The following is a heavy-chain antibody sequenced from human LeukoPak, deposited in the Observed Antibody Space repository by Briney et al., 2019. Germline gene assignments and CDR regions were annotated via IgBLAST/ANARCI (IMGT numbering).Heavy chain of an antibody. CDR1: GGSFSGYY. J-gene: IGHJ6*02. CDR2: INHSGST. V-gene: IGHV4-34*01. Sequence: SETLSLTCAVYGGSFSGYYLSWIRQPPGKGLEWIGEINHSGSTNYNPSLKSRVTISVDTSKNQFSLKLSSVTAADTAVYYCARALPYYYYGMDVWGQGTTVTVSS. CDR3: ARALPYYYYGMDV.